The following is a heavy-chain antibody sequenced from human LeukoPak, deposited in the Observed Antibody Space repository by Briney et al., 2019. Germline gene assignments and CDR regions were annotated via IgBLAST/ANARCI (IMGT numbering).Heavy chain of an antibody. CDR1: GFTLGGYG. CDR3: AKDTPTTGYHLDS. Sequence: GGSLRLSCAASGFTLGGYGMHWVRQAPGKGLEWVAFIRYDGSDKSYADSVKGRFTISRDNSENTLYLQINSLRVEDTAVYYCAKDTPTTGYHLDSWGQGTLVTVSS. J-gene: IGHJ4*02. D-gene: IGHD1-1*01. CDR2: IRYDGSDK. V-gene: IGHV3-30*02.